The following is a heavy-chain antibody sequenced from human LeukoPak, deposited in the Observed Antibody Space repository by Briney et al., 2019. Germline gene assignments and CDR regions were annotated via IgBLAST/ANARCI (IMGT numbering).Heavy chain of an antibody. CDR1: GYTFTGYY. CDR3: ARVGEWAMGHIMIFDY. V-gene: IGHV1-2*02. CDR2: INPNSGGT. D-gene: IGHD3-16*01. Sequence: GASVKVSCKASGYTFTGYYMHWVRQAPGQGLEWMGWINPNSGGTNYAQKFQGRVTITADKSTSTAYMELSSLRSEDTAVYYCARVGEWAMGHIMIFDYWGQGTLVTVSS. J-gene: IGHJ4*02.